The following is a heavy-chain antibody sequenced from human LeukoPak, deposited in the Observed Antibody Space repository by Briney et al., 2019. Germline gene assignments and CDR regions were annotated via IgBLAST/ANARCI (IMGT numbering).Heavy chain of an antibody. V-gene: IGHV1-2*02. CDR3: ARAGDYDILTGPNYYGMDV. CDR2: INPNSGGT. CDR1: GYTFTGYY. Sequence: ASVSVSCKASGYTFTGYYMHWVRQAPGQGLEWMGWINPNSGGTNYAQTFKGRVTMTRDTSISTAYMELSRLRSDDTAVYYCARAGDYDILTGPNYYGMDVWGQGTTVTVSS. J-gene: IGHJ6*02. D-gene: IGHD3-9*01.